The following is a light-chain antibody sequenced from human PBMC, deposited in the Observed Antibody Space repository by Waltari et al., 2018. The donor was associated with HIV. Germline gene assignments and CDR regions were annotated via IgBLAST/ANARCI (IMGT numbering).Light chain of an antibody. Sequence: QSVLTPPPSVSGAPGQRVTIPCPGSSSNIGAGYHVHWYQQLPGTAPKLLIYGNSNRPSGVPDRFSGSKSGTSASLAITGLQAEDEADYHCQSHDSSLSGYVFGTGTKVTVL. CDR2: GNS. V-gene: IGLV1-40*01. J-gene: IGLJ1*01. CDR3: QSHDSSLSGYV. CDR1: SSNIGAGYH.